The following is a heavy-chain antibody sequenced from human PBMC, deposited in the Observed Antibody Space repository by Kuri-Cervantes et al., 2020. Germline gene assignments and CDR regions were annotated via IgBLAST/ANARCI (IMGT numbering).Heavy chain of an antibody. V-gene: IGHV3-30*02. CDR3: AKDLGGASDRGYFDY. Sequence: GGSLRLSCAASGFTFSSYGMHWVRQAPGKGLEWVAFIRYDGSNKYYADSVKGRFTISRDNSKNTLYLQMNSLRAEDTAVYYCAKDLGGASDRGYFDYWGQGTLVTVSS. D-gene: IGHD3-3*01. CDR2: IRYDGSNK. CDR1: GFTFSSYG. J-gene: IGHJ4*02.